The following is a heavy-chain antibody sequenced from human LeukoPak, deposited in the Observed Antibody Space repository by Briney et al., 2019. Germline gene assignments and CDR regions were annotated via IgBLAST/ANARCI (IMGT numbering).Heavy chain of an antibody. CDR3: ARDQGTVIVPTAIGWFDP. J-gene: IGHJ5*02. D-gene: IGHD2-2*02. CDR1: GGSFSGYY. V-gene: IGHV4-34*01. Sequence: PSETLSLTCAVYGGSFSGYYWSWIRQPPGKGLEWIGEINHSGSTNYNPSLKSRVTISVDTSKNQFSLKLRSVTAADTAVYYCARDQGTVIVPTAIGWFDPWGQGTLVTVSS. CDR2: INHSGST.